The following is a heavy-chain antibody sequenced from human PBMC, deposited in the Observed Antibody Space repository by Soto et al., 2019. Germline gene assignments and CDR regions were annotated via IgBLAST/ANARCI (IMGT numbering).Heavy chain of an antibody. CDR3: ARHSYYDSSGYYSDY. D-gene: IGHD3-22*01. Sequence: SVKVSCKASGGAFSSYAISWVRQAPGQGLEWMGGIIPIFGTANYAQKFQGRVTITADESTSTAYMELSSLRSEDTAVYYCARHSYYDSSGYYSDYWGQGTLVTVSS. CDR1: GGAFSSYA. J-gene: IGHJ4*02. V-gene: IGHV1-69*13. CDR2: IIPIFGTA.